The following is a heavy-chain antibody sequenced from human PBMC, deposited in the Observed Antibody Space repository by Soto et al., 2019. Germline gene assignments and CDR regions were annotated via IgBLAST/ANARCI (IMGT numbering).Heavy chain of an antibody. J-gene: IGHJ3*02. Sequence: PWGSLRLSCAASGFTFSSYAINCGRHSPFKWREWVSLISAPGVGSYYADSVKGRFTISRDNSKNTVYLQMHSLRADDTALYYRAKSTSRRGYCSGGSCPKVGAFDIWGQGTMVTVSS. CDR2: ISAPGVGS. CDR1: GFTFSSYA. D-gene: IGHD2-15*01. V-gene: IGHV3-23*01. CDR3: AKSTSRRGYCSGGSCPKVGAFDI.